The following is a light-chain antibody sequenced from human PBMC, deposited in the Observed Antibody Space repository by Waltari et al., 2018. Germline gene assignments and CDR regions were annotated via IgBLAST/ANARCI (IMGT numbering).Light chain of an antibody. V-gene: IGKV1-39*01. CDR1: QSVRNF. CDR3: QQGYMTPRT. Sequence: DIQMTQSPSSLSAFVGDRVTITCRASQSVRNFLNWYQQKPGKAPNLLINAASTLQTGVPSRFSGSGSGTDFTLSISSLQPEDFAIYFCQQGYMTPRTFGQGTKVEIK. CDR2: AAS. J-gene: IGKJ1*01.